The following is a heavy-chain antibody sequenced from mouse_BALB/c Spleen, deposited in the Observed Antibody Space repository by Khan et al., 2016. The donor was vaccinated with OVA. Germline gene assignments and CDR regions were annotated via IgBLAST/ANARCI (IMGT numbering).Heavy chain of an antibody. V-gene: IGHV2-6-7*01. J-gene: IGHJ4*01. CDR3: ARAYYGDCRDAIDY. Sequence: VQLVESGPGLVAPSQILSITCTVSGFSLTGYGVNWVRQPPGKSLEWMGMIWGDGSTDYNPALKSRLNLTKDNSKRQVFLKMNSLQTDDSARYYCARAYYGDCRDAIDYWGQGTSVTVSA. CDR2: IWGDGST. CDR1: GFSLTGYG. D-gene: IGHD2-13*01.